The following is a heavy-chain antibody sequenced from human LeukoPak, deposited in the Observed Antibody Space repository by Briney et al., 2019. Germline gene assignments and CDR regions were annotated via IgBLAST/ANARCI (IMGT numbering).Heavy chain of an antibody. V-gene: IGHV1-69*13. CDR3: ARDSSEFRSLIFH. Sequence: SVKVSFKASGGTFSSYAINWVRQTPGQGLEWMGGITPMFGTAKYAQKFQGRVTITADESTSTAYMELSSLRSEDTAVYYCARDSSEFRSLIFHWGQGTLVTVSS. J-gene: IGHJ1*01. D-gene: IGHD3-9*01. CDR2: ITPMFGTA. CDR1: GGTFSSYA.